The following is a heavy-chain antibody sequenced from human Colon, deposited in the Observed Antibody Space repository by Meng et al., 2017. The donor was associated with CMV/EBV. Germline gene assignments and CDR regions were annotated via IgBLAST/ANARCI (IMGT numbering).Heavy chain of an antibody. CDR3: ARGGTIGYSYAIDY. J-gene: IGHJ4*02. CDR1: GDTFSNYT. Sequence: ASVKVSCKASGDTFSNYTLNWVRQAPGQGLEWMGWINPNSGGTNYAQKFQGRVTMTRDTSISTAHMELSRLRSDDTAVYYCARGGTIGYSYAIDYWGQGTLVTVSS. CDR2: INPNSGGT. D-gene: IGHD5-18*01. V-gene: IGHV1-2*02.